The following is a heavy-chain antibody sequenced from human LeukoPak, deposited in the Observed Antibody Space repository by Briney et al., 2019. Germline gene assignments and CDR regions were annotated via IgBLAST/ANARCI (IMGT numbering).Heavy chain of an antibody. D-gene: IGHD2-2*01. J-gene: IGHJ5*02. V-gene: IGHV3-7*01. CDR3: ARDDCSSISCYHNWFDP. CDR2: IKQDGSEK. Sequence: GGSLRLSRAASGSTFSSYWMSWVRQAPGKGLEWVANIKQDGSEKYYVDSVKGRFTISRDNAKNSLYLQMNSLRAEDTAVYYCARDDCSSISCYHNWFDPWGQGTLVTVSS. CDR1: GSTFSSYW.